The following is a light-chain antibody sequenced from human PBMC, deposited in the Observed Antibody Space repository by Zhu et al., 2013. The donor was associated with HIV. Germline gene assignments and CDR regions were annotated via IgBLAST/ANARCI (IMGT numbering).Light chain of an antibody. CDR3: QQFGGSPGLT. CDR1: QRIAFF. Sequence: DIQMTQSPSSLSASVGDRVTITCRASQRIAFFFNWYQQKPGKAPELLIYAVSKLHTGVPSRFSGSGSGTDFTLTINRLEPEDFAVYYCQQFGGSPGLTFGGGTKIEIK. V-gene: IGKV1-39*01. J-gene: IGKJ4*01. CDR2: AVS.